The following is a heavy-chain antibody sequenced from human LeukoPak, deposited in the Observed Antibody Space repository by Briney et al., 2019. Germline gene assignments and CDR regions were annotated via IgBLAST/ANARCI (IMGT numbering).Heavy chain of an antibody. CDR2: ISGSGGST. CDR3: ARAPQGFLEWRGPYFDY. V-gene: IGHV3-23*01. J-gene: IGHJ4*02. CDR1: GFTFSSYA. D-gene: IGHD3-3*01. Sequence: PGGSLRLSCAASGFTFSSYAMSWVRQAPGKGLEWVSAISGSGGSTYYADSVKGRFTISRDSSKNTLYLQMNSLRPEDTAVYYCARAPQGFLEWRGPYFDYWGQGTLVTVSS.